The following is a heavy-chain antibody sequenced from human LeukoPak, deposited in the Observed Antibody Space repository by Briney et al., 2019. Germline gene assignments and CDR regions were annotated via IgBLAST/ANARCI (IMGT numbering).Heavy chain of an antibody. Sequence: ASVKVSCKASGGTFSRYAISWVRQAPGQGLEWMGGISPIFGTVNYAQKFQGRVTITADESTSTAYMEVSSLRSEDTAVYYCATSSHYDFWSGLRFQYYYGMDVWGQGTTVTVSS. J-gene: IGHJ6*02. V-gene: IGHV1-69*13. CDR3: ATSSHYDFWSGLRFQYYYGMDV. CDR2: ISPIFGTV. CDR1: GGTFSRYA. D-gene: IGHD3-3*01.